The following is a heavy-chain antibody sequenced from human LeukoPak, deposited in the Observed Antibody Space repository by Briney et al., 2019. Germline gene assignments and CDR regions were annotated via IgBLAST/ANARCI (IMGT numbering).Heavy chain of an antibody. D-gene: IGHD1/OR15-1a*01. CDR2: ISFSGIT. V-gene: IGHV4-59*08. CDR1: GGSMSPYY. J-gene: IGHJ4*02. CDR3: VRHTGGTTLDY. Sequence: SETLSLTCTVSGGSMSPYYWSWMRQPPGRGLEWIGHISFSGITNYCPSLKSRVTISIDTSTNQFSLKLNSVTAADTAVYYCVRHTGGTTLDYWGQGTQVTVSS.